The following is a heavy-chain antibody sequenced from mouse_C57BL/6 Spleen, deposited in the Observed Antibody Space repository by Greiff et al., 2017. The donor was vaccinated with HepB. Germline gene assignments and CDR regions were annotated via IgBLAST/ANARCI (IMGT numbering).Heavy chain of an antibody. CDR1: GYTFTDYY. CDR3: ARNYYGSSYVYYFDY. D-gene: IGHD1-1*01. J-gene: IGHJ2*01. V-gene: IGHV1-26*01. CDR2: INPNNGGT. Sequence: EVKLMESGPELVKPGASVKISCKASGYTFTDYYMNWVKQSHGKSLEWIGDINPNNGGTSYNQKFKGKATLTVDKSCSTAYMELRSLTSEDSAVYYCARNYYGSSYVYYFDYWGQGTTLTVSS.